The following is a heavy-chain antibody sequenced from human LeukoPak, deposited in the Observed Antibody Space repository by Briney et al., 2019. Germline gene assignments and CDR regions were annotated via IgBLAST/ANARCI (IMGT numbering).Heavy chain of an antibody. J-gene: IGHJ5*02. CDR3: ARWNVAYDA. D-gene: IGHD1-1*01. CDR2: IYYTGTT. V-gene: IGHV4-59*01. Sequence: SETLSLTCTVSGGSISPYKWSWLRQPPGQGLEWIGWIYYTGTTSYNPSLKGRVTMSIDTSKIQFSLRLSSVTAADTAMYFCARWNVAYDAWGQATLVTVSS. CDR1: GGSISPYK.